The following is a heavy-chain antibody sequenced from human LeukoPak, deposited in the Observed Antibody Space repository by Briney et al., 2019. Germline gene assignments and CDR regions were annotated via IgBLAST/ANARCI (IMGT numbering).Heavy chain of an antibody. V-gene: IGHV3-23*01. J-gene: IGHJ3*02. Sequence: GGSLRLSCAASGFTFSSYEMNWVRQAPGRGLEWVSGISGSGANTYHADSVKGRFTISRDNSKNTLYLQMNSLRAEDTAVYYCAKGGASGWYMEAFDIWGQGTMVTVSS. CDR2: ISGSGANT. CDR1: GFTFSSYE. D-gene: IGHD6-19*01. CDR3: AKGGASGWYMEAFDI.